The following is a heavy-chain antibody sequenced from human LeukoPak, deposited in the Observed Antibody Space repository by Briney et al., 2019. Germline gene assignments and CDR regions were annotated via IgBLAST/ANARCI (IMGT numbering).Heavy chain of an antibody. Sequence: GGSLRLSCAASGFTFNNYAMNWVRQAPGKGLEWVSGISGFGGSTYYAPSVEGRLTISRDNFGNMLYLHLDSLRVEDTAIYYCARRSGSSWSSFDYWGQGALVTASS. V-gene: IGHV3-23*01. CDR2: ISGFGGST. CDR3: ARRSGSSWSSFDY. J-gene: IGHJ4*02. D-gene: IGHD6-13*01. CDR1: GFTFNNYA.